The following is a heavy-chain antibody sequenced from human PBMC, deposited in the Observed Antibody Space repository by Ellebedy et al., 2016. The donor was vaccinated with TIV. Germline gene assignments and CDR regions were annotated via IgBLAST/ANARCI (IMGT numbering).Heavy chain of an antibody. CDR2: IGSRSEYK. Sequence: GESLKISCAASGFSFSTYAMAWVRQAPGKGLEWLSAIGSRSEYKFYTDSVKGRFTIARDNSKNTLYLQMNSLRAEDTAVYYCAKSRRKYYDSSGYQVWGQGTLVTVSS. CDR3: AKSRRKYYDSSGYQV. J-gene: IGHJ4*02. D-gene: IGHD3-22*01. V-gene: IGHV3-23*01. CDR1: GFSFSTYA.